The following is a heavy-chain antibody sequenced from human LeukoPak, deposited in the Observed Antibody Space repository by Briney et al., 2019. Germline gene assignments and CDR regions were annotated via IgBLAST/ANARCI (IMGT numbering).Heavy chain of an antibody. D-gene: IGHD3-3*01. V-gene: IGHV4-38-2*02. CDR2: IYHSGST. CDR1: GYSISSGYY. J-gene: IGHJ5*02. Sequence: SETLSLTCTVSGYSISSGYYWGWIRQPPGKGLEWIGSIYHSGSTYYNPSLKSRVTISVDTSKNQFSLKLSSVTAADTAVYYCARALYDFFDPWGQGTLVTVSS. CDR3: ARALYDFFDP.